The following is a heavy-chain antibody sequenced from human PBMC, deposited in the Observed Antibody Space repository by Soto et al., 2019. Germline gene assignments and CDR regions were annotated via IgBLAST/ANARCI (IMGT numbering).Heavy chain of an antibody. CDR1: GFAFSSYS. D-gene: IGHD4-17*01. CDR2: ISRTGDSI. Sequence: EGQLVESGGSLVRPGGSLRLSCVASGFAFSSYSMTWVRQAPGKGLECVSSISRTGDSIYYADSVKGRFIISRDNAENSLYLQMSSLRVEDTAVYYCASNYGLFDNWGQGILVAVSS. J-gene: IGHJ4*02. V-gene: IGHV3-21*06. CDR3: ASNYGLFDN.